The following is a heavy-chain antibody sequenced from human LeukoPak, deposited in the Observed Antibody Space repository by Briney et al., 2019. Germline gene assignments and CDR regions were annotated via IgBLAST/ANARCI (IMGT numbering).Heavy chain of an antibody. J-gene: IGHJ4*02. CDR3: TTASEYYYDSSGYRFDY. V-gene: IGHV3-7*03. D-gene: IGHD3-22*01. CDR1: GFTFSSYW. CDR2: IKQDGSEK. Sequence: GGSLRLSCAASGFTFSSYWMSWVRQAPGKGLEWVANIKQDGSEKYYVDSVKGRFTISRDNAKNSLYLQMNSLKTEDTAVYYCTTASEYYYDSSGYRFDYWGQGALVTVSS.